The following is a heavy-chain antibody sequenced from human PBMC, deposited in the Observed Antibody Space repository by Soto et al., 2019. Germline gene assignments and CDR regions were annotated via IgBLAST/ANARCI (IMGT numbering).Heavy chain of an antibody. CDR3: AKDSPFYDYVWGSYRNRFDY. D-gene: IGHD3-16*02. V-gene: IGHV3-23*01. Sequence: VPLLESGGGLVQPGGSLRLSCAASGFTFSSYAMSWVRQAPGKGLEWVSAISGSGGSTYYADSVKGRFTISRDNSKNTLYLQMNSLRAEDTAVYYCAKDSPFYDYVWGSYRNRFDYWGQGTLVTVSS. J-gene: IGHJ4*02. CDR1: GFTFSSYA. CDR2: ISGSGGST.